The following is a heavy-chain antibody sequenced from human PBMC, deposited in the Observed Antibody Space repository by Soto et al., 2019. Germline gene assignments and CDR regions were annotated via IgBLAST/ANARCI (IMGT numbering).Heavy chain of an antibody. CDR3: ARDRRLITMVRGVSLWFDP. J-gene: IGHJ5*02. CDR1: GGSISRGGYY. CDR2: ISYSGST. Sequence: PSETLSLTCTVSGGSISRGGYYWSWIRQNPGKGLEWIASISYSGSTYYNPTLKSRLIISVDTSKSQFSLKLSSVTAADTAVYYCARDRRLITMVRGVSLWFDPWGQGTLVTVSS. D-gene: IGHD3-10*01. V-gene: IGHV4-39*02.